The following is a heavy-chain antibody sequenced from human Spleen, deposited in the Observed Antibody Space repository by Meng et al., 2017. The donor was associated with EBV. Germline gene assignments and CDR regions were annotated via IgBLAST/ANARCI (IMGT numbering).Heavy chain of an antibody. V-gene: IGHV1-18*01. D-gene: IGHD6-19*01. CDR3: ARETGSGDLDY. J-gene: IGHJ4*02. CDR2: ISAYSGNT. Sequence: QVQLVQSGAEVKKPGASVKFSCNASGFTFTHYGFSWVRQAAGQGLEWMGWISAYSGNTNYAQKFQGRVTVTTDTSTSTAHLELRNLRSDDTAVYYCARETGSGDLDYWGQGTLVTVAS. CDR1: GFTFTHYG.